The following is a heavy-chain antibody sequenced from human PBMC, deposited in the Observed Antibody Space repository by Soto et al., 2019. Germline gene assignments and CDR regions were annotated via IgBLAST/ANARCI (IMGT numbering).Heavy chain of an antibody. Sequence: SGPTLVKPTQTLTLTCTFSGFSLSTSGVGVGWIRQPPGKALEWLALIYWDDDKRYSPSLKSRLTITKDTSKNQVVLTMTNMDPVDTATYYCAHRWCMLCAEYFQHWGQGTLVTVSS. J-gene: IGHJ1*01. CDR1: GFSLSTSGVG. CDR3: AHRWCMLCAEYFQH. D-gene: IGHD2-8*01. V-gene: IGHV2-5*02. CDR2: IYWDDDK.